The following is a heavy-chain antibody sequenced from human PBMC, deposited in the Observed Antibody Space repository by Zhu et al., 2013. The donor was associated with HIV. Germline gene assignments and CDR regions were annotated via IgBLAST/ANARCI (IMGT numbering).Heavy chain of an antibody. CDR2: INPDSADT. J-gene: IGHJ5*02. CDR1: GYTFTSDD. V-gene: IGHV1-8*03. CDR3: ARGWDL. Sequence: QVQLVQSGAEVKRPGASVKVSCKASGYTFTSDDINWVRQAPGQGLEWMGWINPDSADTGYAQKFQGRVTITRDISINTVYMEMTSLRSEDTAVYFCARGWDLWGQGTLATVAS.